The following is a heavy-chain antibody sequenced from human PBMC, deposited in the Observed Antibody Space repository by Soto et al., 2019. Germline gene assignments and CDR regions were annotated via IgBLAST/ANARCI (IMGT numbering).Heavy chain of an antibody. CDR2: INPDNGNT. V-gene: IGHV1-3*01. CDR1: GYTFTRYT. D-gene: IGHD2-15*01. CDR3: ARGIATGQLDP. Sequence: APLKASSKASGYTFTRYTIKWLRQAPGQRLEWMGWINPDNGNTKSSQKFQDRVIITRDTSASTAYMDLSSLRSEDTAVYYCARGIATGQLDPWGQGTLVTVSS. J-gene: IGHJ5*02.